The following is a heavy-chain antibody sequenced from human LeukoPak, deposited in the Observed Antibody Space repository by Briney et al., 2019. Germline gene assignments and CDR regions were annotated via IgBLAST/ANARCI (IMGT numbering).Heavy chain of an antibody. D-gene: IGHD6-13*01. CDR3: ARDLYGSSSWPNFDY. J-gene: IGHJ4*02. CDR2: INPNSGGT. V-gene: IGHV1-2*02. CDR1: GYTFTGYY. Sequence: ASVKVSCKTSGYTFTGYYMHWVRQAPGQGLEWMGWINPNSGGTNYAQKFQGRVTMTRDTSISTAYMEMSRLRSDDTAVYYCARDLYGSSSWPNFDYWGQGTLVTVSS.